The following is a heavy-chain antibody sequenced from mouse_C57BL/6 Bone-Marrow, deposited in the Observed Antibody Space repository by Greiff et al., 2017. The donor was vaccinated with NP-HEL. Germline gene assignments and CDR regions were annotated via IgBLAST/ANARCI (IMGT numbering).Heavy chain of an antibody. Sequence: DVHLVESGGDLVKPGGSLKLSCAASGFTFSSYGMSWVRQTPDKRLEWVATISSGGSYTYYPDSVKGRFTISRDNAKNTLYLQMSSLKSEDTAMYDCASYYYGSSPWFAYWGQGTLVTVSA. J-gene: IGHJ3*01. D-gene: IGHD1-1*01. V-gene: IGHV5-6*01. CDR3: ASYYYGSSPWFAY. CDR2: ISSGGSYT. CDR1: GFTFSSYG.